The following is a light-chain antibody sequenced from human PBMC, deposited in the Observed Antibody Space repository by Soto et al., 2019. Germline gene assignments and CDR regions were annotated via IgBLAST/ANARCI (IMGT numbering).Light chain of an antibody. CDR3: QQYDGY. J-gene: IGKJ3*01. Sequence: DIQMTQSPSTLAASVGDRVTITCRASQNINRWLAWYQQKPGKAPKVLIYDASSLESGVPSRFSGSGSGTEFSLTITSLQPDHFATFYCQQYDGYFGPGTKVDF. CDR1: QNINRW. V-gene: IGKV1-5*01. CDR2: DAS.